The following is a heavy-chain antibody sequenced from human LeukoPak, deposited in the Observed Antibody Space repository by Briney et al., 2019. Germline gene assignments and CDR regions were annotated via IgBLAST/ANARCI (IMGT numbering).Heavy chain of an antibody. V-gene: IGHV3-23*01. Sequence: GGSLRLSCAASGFTFSSYSMSWVRQAPGKGLEWVSAISGNGGKTYYADSVKGRFTISRDNSKNTLYLQMNSLRAEDTALYYCAKDICPDCGAMVRGVIGYGMDVWGQGTTVTVSS. CDR3: AKDICPDCGAMVRGVIGYGMDV. J-gene: IGHJ6*02. D-gene: IGHD3-10*01. CDR1: GFTFSSYS. CDR2: ISGNGGKT.